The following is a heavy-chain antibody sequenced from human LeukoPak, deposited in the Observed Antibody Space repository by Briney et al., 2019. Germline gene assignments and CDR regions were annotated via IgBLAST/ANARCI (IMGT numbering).Heavy chain of an antibody. J-gene: IGHJ4*02. Sequence: SVKVSCKAFGGTFSSYAISWVRQAPGQGLEWMGGIIPIFGTANYAQKFQGRVTITTDESTSTAYMELSSLRSEDTAVYYCARGGPSYSAYFDYWGQGTLVTVSS. D-gene: IGHD1-26*01. V-gene: IGHV1-69*05. CDR2: IIPIFGTA. CDR3: ARGGPSYSAYFDY. CDR1: GGTFSSYA.